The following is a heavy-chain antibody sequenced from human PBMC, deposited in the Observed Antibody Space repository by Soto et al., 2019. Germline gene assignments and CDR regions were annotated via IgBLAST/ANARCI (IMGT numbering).Heavy chain of an antibody. J-gene: IGHJ4*02. CDR3: ARAEGYSSSWSLPCFDY. D-gene: IGHD6-13*01. CDR1: GYTFTGYY. Sequence: ASVKVSCKASGYTFTGYYIHWVRQAPGQGLEWMGWINPNSGGTNFAQKFQGWVTMTRDTSISTVYMELSRLRSDDTAVYYCARAEGYSSSWSLPCFDYWGQGALVTVSS. V-gene: IGHV1-2*04. CDR2: INPNSGGT.